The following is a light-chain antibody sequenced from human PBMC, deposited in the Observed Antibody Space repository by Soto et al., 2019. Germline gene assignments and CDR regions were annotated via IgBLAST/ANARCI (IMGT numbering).Light chain of an antibody. CDR1: QSISRY. J-gene: IGKJ4*01. CDR3: QQTYSTPLT. V-gene: IGKV1-39*01. CDR2: ATS. Sequence: DIQMTQSPSFLSASVGERVTITCRASQSISRYLNWYRQKPGKAPEHLIYATSHLQSEVPSRFSGSGSGTDFTLTVSSLQPEDFATYYCQQTYSTPLTFGGGTKVEIK.